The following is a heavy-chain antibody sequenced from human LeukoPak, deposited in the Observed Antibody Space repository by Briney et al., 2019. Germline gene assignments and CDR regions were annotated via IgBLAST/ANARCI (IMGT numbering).Heavy chain of an antibody. Sequence: PGGSLRLSCAASVFTFSSYAMSWVRQAPGKGLEWVSPINGSGGSTYYADSVKGRFTISRDNSKNTLYLQMNSLRAEDTAVYYCAKAYSSSWYRNDAFDIWGQGTMVTVSS. J-gene: IGHJ3*02. V-gene: IGHV3-23*01. CDR1: VFTFSSYA. CDR2: INGSGGST. D-gene: IGHD6-13*01. CDR3: AKAYSSSWYRNDAFDI.